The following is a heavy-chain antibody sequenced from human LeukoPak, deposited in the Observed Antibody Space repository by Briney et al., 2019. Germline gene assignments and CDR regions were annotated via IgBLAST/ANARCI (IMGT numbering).Heavy chain of an antibody. CDR2: IKQDGSEK. CDR1: GLTFSNAW. J-gene: IGHJ5*02. Sequence: PGGSLRLSCAASGLTFSNAWMSWVRQAPGKGLEWVANIKQDGSEKYYVDPVKGRFTISRDNSKNTLYLQMNSLRADDTAVYYCARACACSYCGGDCYSLVRNWFDPWGQGTLVTVSS. CDR3: ARACACSYCGGDCYSLVRNWFDP. V-gene: IGHV3-7*01. D-gene: IGHD2-21*02.